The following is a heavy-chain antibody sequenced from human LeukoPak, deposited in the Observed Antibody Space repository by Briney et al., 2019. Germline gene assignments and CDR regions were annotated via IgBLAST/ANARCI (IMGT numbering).Heavy chain of an antibody. D-gene: IGHD2-15*01. CDR2: INHSGST. CDR1: GGSFSGYY. Sequence: SETLSLTCAVYGGSFSGYYWSWIRQPPGKGLEWIGEINHSGSTTYNPSLKSRVTISVDTSKNQFSLKLSSVTAADTAVYYCAGVLRMNFDYWGQGTLVTVSS. CDR3: AGVLRMNFDY. V-gene: IGHV4-34*01. J-gene: IGHJ4*02.